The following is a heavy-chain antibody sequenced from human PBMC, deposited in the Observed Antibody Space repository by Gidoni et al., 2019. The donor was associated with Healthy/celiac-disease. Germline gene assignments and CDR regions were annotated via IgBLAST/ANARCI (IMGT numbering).Heavy chain of an antibody. J-gene: IGHJ4*02. CDR3: ARTRDGYNPSHDY. CDR2: IYYSGST. Sequence: QVQLQESGPGLVKPSETLSLTCTVSGGSISSYYWSWIRQPPGKGLEWIGYIYYSGSTNYNPSLKSRVTISVDTSKNQFSLKLSSVTAADTAVYYCARTRDGYNPSHDYWGQGTLVTVSS. V-gene: IGHV4-59*01. CDR1: GGSISSYY. D-gene: IGHD5-12*01.